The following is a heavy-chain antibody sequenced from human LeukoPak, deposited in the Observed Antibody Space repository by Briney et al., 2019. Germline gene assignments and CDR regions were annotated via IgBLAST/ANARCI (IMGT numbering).Heavy chain of an antibody. CDR3: ARGGHFNFDY. CDR1: EFTFSSYW. V-gene: IGHV3-7*01. Sequence: GGSLRLSCAASEFTFSSYWMKWVRQAPGKGLEWVASIKEDGSDKYYVDSVMGRFSISRDNAKNSLFLQMNSLRTEDTAVYYCARGGHFNFDYWGQGTLVIVSS. J-gene: IGHJ4*02. CDR2: IKEDGSDK. D-gene: IGHD5-12*01.